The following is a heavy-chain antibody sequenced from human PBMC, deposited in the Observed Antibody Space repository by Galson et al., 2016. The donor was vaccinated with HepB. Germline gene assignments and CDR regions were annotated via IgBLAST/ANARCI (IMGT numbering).Heavy chain of an antibody. CDR1: GFVFSSFG. CDR3: AKERLVRRIFDY. D-gene: IGHD1-1*01. Sequence: SLRLSCAASGFVFSSFGLSWVRQAPGKGLEWVASISTRRTTYYSDSVQGRFTISRDNSNNTLYLQMNGLRAEDTAVYYCAKERLVRRIFDYWGQGTLVTVSS. J-gene: IGHJ4*02. CDR2: ISTRRTT. V-gene: IGHV3-23*01.